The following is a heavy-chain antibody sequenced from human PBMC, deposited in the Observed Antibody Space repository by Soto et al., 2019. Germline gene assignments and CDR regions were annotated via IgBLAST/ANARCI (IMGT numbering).Heavy chain of an antibody. Sequence: EVQLLESGGGLVQPGGSLRLSCAASGFTFSSYAMSWVRQAPGKGLEWVSAISGSGGCTYYADSVKGRFTISRDYSKNTLYLQINRLRAEDTAVYYCAKARDRYYDFWSGSDYWGQGTLVTVSS. V-gene: IGHV3-23*01. CDR3: AKARDRYYDFWSGSDY. D-gene: IGHD3-3*01. CDR1: GFTFSSYA. J-gene: IGHJ4*02. CDR2: ISGSGGCT.